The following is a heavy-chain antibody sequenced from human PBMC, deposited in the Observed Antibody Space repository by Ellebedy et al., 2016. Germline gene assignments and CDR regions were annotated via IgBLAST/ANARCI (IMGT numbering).Heavy chain of an antibody. CDR2: IYHSGST. D-gene: IGHD3-3*01. Sequence: SETLSLTCGVSGDSISSSNWWTWVRQPPGTGLEWIGQIYHSGSTMYNPSLKSRVTISLDTSKNQVSLKLSSATTADTAIYYCARDTFGGWSGFDYWGQGSLVTVSS. CDR1: GDSISSSNW. CDR3: ARDTFGGWSGFDY. J-gene: IGHJ4*02. V-gene: IGHV4-4*02.